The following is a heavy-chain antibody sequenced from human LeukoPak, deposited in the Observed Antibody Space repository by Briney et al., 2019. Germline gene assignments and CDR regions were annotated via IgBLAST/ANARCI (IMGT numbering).Heavy chain of an antibody. D-gene: IGHD3-9*01. CDR2: IKQDGSEK. V-gene: IGHV3-7*01. CDR3: ARILSAYDAFDY. Sequence: GGSLRLSCIASGFTFSSPWMSWVRQAPGKGLEWVANIKQDGSEKYYVDSVKGRFTISRDNAKNSLYLQMNSLRAEDTAVYYCARILSAYDAFDYWGQGTLVTVSS. CDR1: GFTFSSPW. J-gene: IGHJ4*02.